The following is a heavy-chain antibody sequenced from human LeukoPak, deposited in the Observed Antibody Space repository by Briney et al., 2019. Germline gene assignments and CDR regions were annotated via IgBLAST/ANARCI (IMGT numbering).Heavy chain of an antibody. V-gene: IGHV1-18*01. CDR3: AKMGASSGYSPIDY. J-gene: IGHJ4*02. CDR1: GYSFTSYG. D-gene: IGHD3-22*01. CDR2: ISAYDGNT. Sequence: SVKVSCKTSGYSFTSYGFSWVRQAPGQGLEWMGWISAYDGNTNYAQKVQGRVTMTTDSSTSTAYMELRSLRSDDTAVYYCAKMGASSGYSPIDYWGQGTLVTVSA.